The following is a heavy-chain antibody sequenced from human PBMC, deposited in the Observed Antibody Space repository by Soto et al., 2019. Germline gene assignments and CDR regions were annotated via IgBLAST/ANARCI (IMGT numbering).Heavy chain of an antibody. D-gene: IGHD3-9*01. Sequence: PSETLSLTCTVSGGSISSYYWSWIRQPPGKGLEWIGYIYYSGSTNYNPSLKSRVTISVDTSKNQFSLKLSSVTAADTAVYYCARTYYDISARFEDRDYYYYMDVWGKGTTVTVSS. J-gene: IGHJ6*03. V-gene: IGHV4-59*08. CDR2: IYYSGST. CDR3: ARTYYDISARFEDRDYYYYMDV. CDR1: GGSISSYY.